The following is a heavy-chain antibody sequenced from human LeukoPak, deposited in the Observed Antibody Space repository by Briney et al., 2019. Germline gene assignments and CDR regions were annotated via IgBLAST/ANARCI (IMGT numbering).Heavy chain of an antibody. V-gene: IGHV3-30*18. D-gene: IGHD6-13*01. CDR1: GFSFSSYG. CDR3: AKDHGYSSSWYAVDY. CDR2: ISDDGSNT. J-gene: IGHJ4*02. Sequence: GGSLRLSCAASGFSFSSYGMHWVRQAPGKGLEWVAVISDDGSNTYYADSVKGRFTISRDTSKNTLCLQMNSLRAEDTAVYYCAKDHGYSSSWYAVDYWGQGTLVTVSS.